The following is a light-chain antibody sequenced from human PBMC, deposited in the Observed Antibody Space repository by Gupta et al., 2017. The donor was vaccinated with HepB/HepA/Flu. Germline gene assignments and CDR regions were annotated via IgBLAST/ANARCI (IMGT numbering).Light chain of an antibody. CDR3: MLDQQSTSRVT. CDR1: QSLVYGDGNTY. J-gene: IGKJ3*01. V-gene: IGKV2-30*01. CDR2: RFS. Sequence: DVVLPQSPLSLSVTLGQPASISCRSSQSLVYGDGNTYFNLFHQRPGQSPRRLIYRFSNRDSGVPDRLSFSGSGTDFTLTIRSVEAQDVGFYYCMLDQQSTSRVTFGHGTKVDIK.